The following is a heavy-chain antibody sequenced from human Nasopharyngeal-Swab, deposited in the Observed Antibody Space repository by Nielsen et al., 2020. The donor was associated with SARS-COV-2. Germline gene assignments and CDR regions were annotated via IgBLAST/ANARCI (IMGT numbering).Heavy chain of an antibody. V-gene: IGHV3-53*01. J-gene: IGHJ6*02. CDR3: ARMFDFWSGYSYYGMDV. Sequence: GESLKISCAASGFTVSSNYMSWVRQAPGKGLEWVSVIYSGGSTYYADSVKGRFTISRDNAKNSLYLQMNSLRAEDTAVYYCARMFDFWSGYSYYGMDVWGQGTTVTVSS. D-gene: IGHD3-3*01. CDR2: IYSGGST. CDR1: GFTVSSNY.